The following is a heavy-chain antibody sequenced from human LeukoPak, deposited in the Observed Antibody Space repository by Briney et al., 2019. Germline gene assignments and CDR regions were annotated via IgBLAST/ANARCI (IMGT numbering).Heavy chain of an antibody. Sequence: SETLSLTCAVYGGSFSSYYWSWIRQPPGKGLEWIGEINHSGSTNYNPSLKSRVTISVDTSKNQFSLKLSSVTAADTAVYYRASLIVVVPAAMSNIVATTSPPDYWGQGTLVTVSS. J-gene: IGHJ4*02. CDR1: GGSFSSYY. CDR3: ASLIVVVPAAMSNIVATTSPPDY. D-gene: IGHD2-2*01. V-gene: IGHV4-34*01. CDR2: INHSGST.